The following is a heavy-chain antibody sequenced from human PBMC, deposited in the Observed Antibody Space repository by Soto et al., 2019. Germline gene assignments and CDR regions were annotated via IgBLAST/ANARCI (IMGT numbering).Heavy chain of an antibody. J-gene: IGHJ6*02. CDR1: GFTFSSYA. CDR2: ISYDGNNK. Sequence: QVQVVESGGGVVQPGRSLRLSCAASGFTFSSYAMHWVRQAPGKGLEWVSAISYDGNNKYYADSVKGRFTISRDNSKNTLFLQINSLREEDTALYYCAKSDDDYYNYFGIDVWGQGTTVTVSS. CDR3: AKSDDDYYNYFGIDV. V-gene: IGHV3-30*18.